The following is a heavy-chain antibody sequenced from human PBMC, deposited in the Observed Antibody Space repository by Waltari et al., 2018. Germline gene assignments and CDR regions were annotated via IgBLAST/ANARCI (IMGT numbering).Heavy chain of an antibody. CDR2: TIPIFGKG. CDR1: GGTFSSYA. Sequence: QVQLVQSGAEVKKPGSSVKVSCKASGGTFSSYAISWVRQAPGQGLEWMGGTIPIFGKGNYERKFQGRGTITADESTSTAYMELSSLRSEDTAVYYCARDQGVIQLWLKGGMDVWGQGTTVTVSS. J-gene: IGHJ6*02. V-gene: IGHV1-69*01. D-gene: IGHD5-18*01. CDR3: ARDQGVIQLWLKGGMDV.